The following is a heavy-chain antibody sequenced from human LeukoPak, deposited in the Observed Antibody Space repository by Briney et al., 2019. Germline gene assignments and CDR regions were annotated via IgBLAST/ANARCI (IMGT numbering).Heavy chain of an antibody. CDR1: GYIFTNYA. CDR2: INAGNGNT. J-gene: IGHJ5*02. CDR3: AREGHASGNYFNGWFDP. Sequence: ASVKVSCKASGYIFTNYAIHWVRQAPGQRLEWMGWINAGNGNTKYSQKFQGRVSITRGTSANTVYMELSSLRSEDTAVYYCAREGHASGNYFNGWFDPWGQGTLVTVSS. V-gene: IGHV1-3*01. D-gene: IGHD3-10*01.